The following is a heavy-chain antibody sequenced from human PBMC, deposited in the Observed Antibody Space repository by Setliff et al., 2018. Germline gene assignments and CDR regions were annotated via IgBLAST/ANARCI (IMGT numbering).Heavy chain of an antibody. J-gene: IGHJ4*02. D-gene: IGHD3-10*01. Sequence: SETLSLTCTVSGGSVNSGYDNWNWLRQPAGKGLEWIGHINRRGSTNFTPSLKSRVTISLDTSKNQFSLKLRSVTAADTAVYYCARDVGGEGYFDSWGQGTLVTVSS. CDR2: INRRGST. CDR1: GGSVNSGYDN. V-gene: IGHV4-61*09. CDR3: ARDVGGEGYFDS.